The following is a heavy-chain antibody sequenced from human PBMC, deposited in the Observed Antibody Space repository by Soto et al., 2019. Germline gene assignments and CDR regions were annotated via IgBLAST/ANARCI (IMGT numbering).Heavy chain of an antibody. J-gene: IGHJ4*02. D-gene: IGHD2-8*01. CDR1: EYTFTNYY. CDR3: ARARMHQAPYFFDY. V-gene: IGHV1-46*01. CDR2: VTPSDASP. Sequence: QVHLEQSGAEVKKPGVSVKVSCEASEYTFTNYYIHWVRQAPGQGFEWMGIVTPSDASPTYAPKFQGRVTMTRDTSTSTVYMELSSLRSEDTAVYYCARARMHQAPYFFDYWGQGTRVTVSS.